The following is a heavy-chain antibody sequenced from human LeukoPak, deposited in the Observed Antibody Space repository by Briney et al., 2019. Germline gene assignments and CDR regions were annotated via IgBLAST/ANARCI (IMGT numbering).Heavy chain of an antibody. CDR1: GGTFSSYA. CDR2: IIPILGIA. CDR3: ARDVYDIVTGYSYYYGMDV. D-gene: IGHD3-9*01. V-gene: IGHV1-69*04. Sequence: SVKVSCKASGGTFSSYAISWVRQAPGQGLEWMGRIIPILGIANYAQKFQGRVTITADKSTSTAYMELSSLRSEDTAVYYCARDVYDIVTGYSYYYGMDVWGQGTTVTVSS. J-gene: IGHJ6*02.